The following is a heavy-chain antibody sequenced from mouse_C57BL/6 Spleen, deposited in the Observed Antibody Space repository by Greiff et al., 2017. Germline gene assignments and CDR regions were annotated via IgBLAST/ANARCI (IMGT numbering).Heavy chain of an antibody. J-gene: IGHJ2*01. V-gene: IGHV1-4*01. D-gene: IGHD1-1*01. CDR3: ARSDTTVVDY. Sequence: VQLQESGAELARPGASVKMSCKASGYTFTSYTMHWVKQRPGQGLEWIGYINPSSGYTKYNQKFKDKATLTADKSSSTAYMQLSSLTSEDSAVYYCARSDTTVVDYWGQGTTLTVSS. CDR2: INPSSGYT. CDR1: GYTFTSYT.